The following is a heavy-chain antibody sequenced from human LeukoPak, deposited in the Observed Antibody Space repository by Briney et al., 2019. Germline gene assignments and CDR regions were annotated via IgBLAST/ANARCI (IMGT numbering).Heavy chain of an antibody. V-gene: IGHV3-23*01. CDR1: GFTFSSYA. D-gene: IGHD3-10*01. CDR3: AKVPRYGSGSYSTDAFDS. Sequence: PGGSLSLSCAASGFTFSSYAMSWVRQAPGKGLEWVSAISGSGGSTYHADSVKGRLTISRDNSKNTLYLQMNSLRAEDTAVYYCAKVPRYGSGSYSTDAFDSWGQGTMITVSS. J-gene: IGHJ3*02. CDR2: ISGSGGST.